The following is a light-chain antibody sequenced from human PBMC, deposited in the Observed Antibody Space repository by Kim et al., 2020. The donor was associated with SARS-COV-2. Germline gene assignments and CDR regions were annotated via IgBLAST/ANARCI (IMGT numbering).Light chain of an antibody. CDR3: QSYDSSLSEV. Sequence: QSVLTQPPSVSGAPGQRVTISCTGSSSNIGAGYDVHWYQQLPGTAPKLLIYSNSNRPSGVPDRFSGSKSGTSASLAITGLHAEDEADYYCQSYDSSLSEVFGGGTQLTVL. V-gene: IGLV1-40*01. CDR1: SSNIGAGYD. CDR2: SNS. J-gene: IGLJ3*02.